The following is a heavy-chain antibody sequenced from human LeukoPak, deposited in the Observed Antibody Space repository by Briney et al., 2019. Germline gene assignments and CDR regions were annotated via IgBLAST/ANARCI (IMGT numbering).Heavy chain of an antibody. CDR2: TYYSGST. CDR3: AKTEGHYYDRAFDI. CDR1: GGSISSNSYY. D-gene: IGHD3-22*01. V-gene: IGHV4-61*01. J-gene: IGHJ3*02. Sequence: PSETLSLTCTVSGGSISSNSYYWNWIRQPPGKGVEWIGYTYYSGSTNYNPSLKSRVTISVDTSKNQFSLKLSSVTAADTAVYYCAKTEGHYYDRAFDIWGQGTMVTVSS.